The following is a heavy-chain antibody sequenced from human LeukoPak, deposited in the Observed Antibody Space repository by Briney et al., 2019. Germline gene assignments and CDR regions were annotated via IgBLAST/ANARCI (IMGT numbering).Heavy chain of an antibody. Sequence: PSETLSLTCSVSGYSISSGYYWGWIRQPPGKGLEWIGIMYHSGSTYYNPSLKSRVTISLDTSKNHVSLKLSSVTAADTAVYYCARSVGYGSGSQIDYGGQGTLVAVSS. CDR2: MYHSGST. D-gene: IGHD3-10*01. CDR1: GYSISSGYY. V-gene: IGHV4-38-2*02. CDR3: ARSVGYGSGSQIDY. J-gene: IGHJ4*02.